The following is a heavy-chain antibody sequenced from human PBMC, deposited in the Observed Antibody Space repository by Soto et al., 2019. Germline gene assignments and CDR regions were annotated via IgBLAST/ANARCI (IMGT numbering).Heavy chain of an antibody. D-gene: IGHD6-13*01. CDR1: GFSLSTSGMG. J-gene: IGHJ4*02. CDR2: IYWDDDK. Sequence: QITLKESGPTLVKPTQTFTLACTFSGFSLSTSGMGVGWIRQPPGKALEWLALIYWDDDKRYSPSLKSRLTITKNTSKNQVFLTMTNMDPVDTATYYCAHYSSTSSFDYWGQGTLVTVSS. V-gene: IGHV2-5*02. CDR3: AHYSSTSSFDY.